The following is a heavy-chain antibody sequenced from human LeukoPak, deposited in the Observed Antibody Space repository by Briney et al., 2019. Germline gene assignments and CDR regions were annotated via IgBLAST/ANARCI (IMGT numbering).Heavy chain of an antibody. CDR2: IYYSGST. CDR3: ARIPYSSGWYGAGGVHYYFDY. Sequence: SETLSLSCTVSGGSISSYYWSWIRQPAGKGLEWIGYIYYSGSTNYNPSLKSRVTISVDTSKNQFSLKLSSVTAADTAVYYCARIPYSSGWYGAGGVHYYFDYWGQGTLVTVSS. CDR1: GGSISSYY. V-gene: IGHV4-59*01. J-gene: IGHJ4*02. D-gene: IGHD6-19*01.